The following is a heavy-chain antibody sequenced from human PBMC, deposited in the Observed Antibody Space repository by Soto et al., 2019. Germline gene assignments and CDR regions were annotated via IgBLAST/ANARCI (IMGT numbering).Heavy chain of an antibody. CDR1: GFTFSSYS. J-gene: IGHJ6*02. Sequence: EVQLVESGGGLVKPGGSLRLSCAASGFTFSSYSMNWVRQAPGKGLEWVSSISSSSSYIYYADSVKGRFTISRDNAKNSLYLQMTSLSAEETAVYYCARGYYDILAGYPYGMDVWGQGTTVTVSS. CDR2: ISSSSSYI. D-gene: IGHD3-9*01. CDR3: ARGYYDILAGYPYGMDV. V-gene: IGHV3-21*01.